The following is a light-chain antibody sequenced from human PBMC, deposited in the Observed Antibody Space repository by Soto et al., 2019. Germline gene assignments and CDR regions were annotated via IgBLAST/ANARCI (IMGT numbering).Light chain of an antibody. Sequence: EIVLTQSPGTLSLSPGERATLSCRASQSVSSNSLVWYQQKPGQAPRLLIYAASSRATGIPDRFSSSRSGTDVSLTVSRLGREDFAVYFCQQYGNSPPMYTFGQGTKLETK. V-gene: IGKV3-20*01. CDR2: AAS. J-gene: IGKJ2*01. CDR1: QSVSSNS. CDR3: QQYGNSPPMYT.